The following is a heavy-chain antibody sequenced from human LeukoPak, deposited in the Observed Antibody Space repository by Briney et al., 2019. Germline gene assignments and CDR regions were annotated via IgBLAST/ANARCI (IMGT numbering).Heavy chain of an antibody. Sequence: MSSETLSLTCTVSGGSISSSSYYWGWIRQPPGKGLEWIGSIYYSGSTYYNPSLKSRVTISVDTSKNQFSLKLSSVTAADTAVYYCARMITFGGGRVDPWGQGTLVTVSS. CDR3: ARMITFGGGRVDP. V-gene: IGHV4-39*01. J-gene: IGHJ5*02. CDR1: GGSISSSSYY. D-gene: IGHD3-16*01. CDR2: IYYSGST.